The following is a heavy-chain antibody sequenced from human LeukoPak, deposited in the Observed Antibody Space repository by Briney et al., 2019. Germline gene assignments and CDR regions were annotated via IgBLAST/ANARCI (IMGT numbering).Heavy chain of an antibody. J-gene: IGHJ4*02. Sequence: GGSLRLSCAASGFTFSSYAMSWVRQAPGKGLEWVSAISGSGGSTYYADSVRGRFTISRDNSRDTLYLQMNSLRAEDTAVYYCAKGYYDYVWGSYYFDYWGQGTLVTVSS. CDR3: AKGYYDYVWGSYYFDY. V-gene: IGHV3-23*01. CDR1: GFTFSSYA. D-gene: IGHD3-16*01. CDR2: ISGSGGST.